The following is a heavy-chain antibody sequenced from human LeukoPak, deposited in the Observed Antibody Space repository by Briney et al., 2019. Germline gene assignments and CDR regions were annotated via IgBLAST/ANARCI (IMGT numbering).Heavy chain of an antibody. CDR1: GFTFSSYA. J-gene: IGHJ6*03. D-gene: IGHD6-13*01. V-gene: IGHV3-48*04. CDR3: ARIRGSTLPISYMDV. Sequence: GGSLRLSCAASGFTFSSYAMSWVRQAPGKGLELLSYISVSGTIHADSVMGRVTVSRDNAKNSLYLQMNSLRAEDTAVYYCARIRGSTLPISYMDVWGKGTTVTVSS. CDR2: ISVSGTI.